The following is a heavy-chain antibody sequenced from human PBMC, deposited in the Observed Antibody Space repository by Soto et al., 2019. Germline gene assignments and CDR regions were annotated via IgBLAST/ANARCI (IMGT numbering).Heavy chain of an antibody. J-gene: IGHJ4*02. CDR3: ARLAVAQWDFDY. Sequence: SGPTLVNPTQTLTLTCTFSGFSLSTSGVGVGLIRQPPGKALEWLALIYWNDDKRYSPSLKSRLTITKDTSKNQVVLTMTNMDPVDTATYYCARLAVAQWDFDYWGQGTLVTVYS. CDR1: GFSLSTSGVG. CDR2: IYWNDDK. V-gene: IGHV2-5*01. D-gene: IGHD6-19*01.